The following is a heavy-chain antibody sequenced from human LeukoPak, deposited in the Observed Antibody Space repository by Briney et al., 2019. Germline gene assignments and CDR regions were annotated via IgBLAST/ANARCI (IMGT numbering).Heavy chain of an antibody. CDR2: IYDTGST. CDR3: ARVKGIQPTRFDP. CDR1: GGSINFGGYY. V-gene: IGHV4-30-2*01. J-gene: IGHJ5*02. Sequence: PSETLSLTCTVSGGSINFGGYYWSWVRQPPGKGLEWIGYIYDTGSTYYNPSFKTRVTISMDRSKNQFSLKLSSVTAADTAVYYCARVKGIQPTRFDPWGQGTLVTVSS. D-gene: IGHD5-18*01.